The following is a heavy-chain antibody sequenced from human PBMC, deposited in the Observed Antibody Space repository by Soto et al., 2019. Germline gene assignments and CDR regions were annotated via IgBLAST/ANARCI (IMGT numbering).Heavy chain of an antibody. D-gene: IGHD3-10*01. Sequence: KXXGGTFSSYTISWVRQAPGQGLEWMGRIIPILGIANYAQKFQGRVTITADKSTSTAYMELSSLRSEDTAVYYCAREEYYYGSGAFFDYWGQGTLVTVSS. CDR2: IIPILGIA. CDR3: AREEYYYGSGAFFDY. CDR1: GGTFSSYT. V-gene: IGHV1-69*04. J-gene: IGHJ4*02.